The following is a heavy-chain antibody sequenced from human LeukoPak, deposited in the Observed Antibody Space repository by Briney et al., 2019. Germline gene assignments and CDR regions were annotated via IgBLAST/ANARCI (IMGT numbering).Heavy chain of an antibody. V-gene: IGHV3-23*01. CDR1: GFTFSSYS. CDR3: ANFDAAHNDY. J-gene: IGHJ4*02. Sequence: GGSLRLSCAASGFTFSSYSMNWVRQAPGKGLEWVSAISGSGGSTYYADSVKGRFTISRDNSKNTLYLQMNSLRAEDTAVYYCANFDAAHNDYWGQGTLVTVSS. CDR2: ISGSGGST. D-gene: IGHD6-6*01.